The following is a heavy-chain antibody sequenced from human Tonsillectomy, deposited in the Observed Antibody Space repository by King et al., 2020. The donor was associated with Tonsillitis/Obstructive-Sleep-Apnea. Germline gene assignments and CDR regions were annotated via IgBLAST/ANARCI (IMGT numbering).Heavy chain of an antibody. D-gene: IGHD6-13*01. CDR1: GFTFKDYA. CDR3: AKDLIIAVSGTPGDTFDI. Sequence: VQLVESGGGLVQPGRSLRLSCVASGFTFKDYAMYWVRQAPGKGLEWVSGISRNSGSVAYADCVKGRFTISRDNAKNSLYLEMNSLRPEDTALYYCAKDLIIAVSGTPGDTFDIWGQGTMVTVSS. V-gene: IGHV3-9*01. CDR2: ISRNSGSV. J-gene: IGHJ3*02.